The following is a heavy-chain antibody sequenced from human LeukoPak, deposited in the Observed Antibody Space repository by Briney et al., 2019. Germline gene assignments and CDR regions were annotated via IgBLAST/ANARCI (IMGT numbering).Heavy chain of an antibody. CDR3: ARDGFTGPRTAYLDH. J-gene: IGHJ4*01. V-gene: IGHV3-74*01. Sequence: GGSLRLSCAASGFTFNKYAMHWVRQIPGTRLVWVSRLGADGSGTRYADSVKCRFTISRDNAKNTVYLQMSSLRADDTAVYYCARDGFTGPRTAYLDHWGQGTLVTVSS. D-gene: IGHD2-8*02. CDR1: GFTFNKYA. CDR2: LGADGSGT.